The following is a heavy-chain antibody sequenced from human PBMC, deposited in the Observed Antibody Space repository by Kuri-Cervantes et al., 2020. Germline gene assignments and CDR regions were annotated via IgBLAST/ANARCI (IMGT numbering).Heavy chain of an antibody. Sequence: ASVKVSCKASGYTFTGYYMHWVRQAPGQGLEWMGWINPNSGGTNYAQKFQGWVTMTRDTSISTAYMELSSLRSEDTAVYYCARGPLFGSGSYYKGYYYYYMDVWGKGTTVTVSS. CDR1: GYTFTGYY. CDR2: INPNSGGT. J-gene: IGHJ6*03. D-gene: IGHD3-10*01. V-gene: IGHV1-2*04. CDR3: ARGPLFGSGSYYKGYYYYYMDV.